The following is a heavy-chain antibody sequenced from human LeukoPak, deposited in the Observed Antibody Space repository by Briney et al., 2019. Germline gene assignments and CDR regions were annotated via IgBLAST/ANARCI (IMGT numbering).Heavy chain of an antibody. D-gene: IGHD2/OR15-2a*01. CDR1: GGSINSYY. V-gene: IGHV4-59*01. Sequence: PSGTLSLTCTVSGGSINSYYWSWIRQPPGKGLEWIGNVYYSGTTNYNPSLKSRVFISVDTSKNQFSLKVTSVTAADTAVYYCVKIRPGAVLQNWFDPWGQGTLVTVSS. CDR3: VKIRPGAVLQNWFDP. CDR2: VYYSGTT. J-gene: IGHJ5*02.